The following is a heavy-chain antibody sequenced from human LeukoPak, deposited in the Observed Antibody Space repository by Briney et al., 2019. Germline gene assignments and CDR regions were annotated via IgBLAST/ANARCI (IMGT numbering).Heavy chain of an antibody. CDR1: GGSFSGYH. CDR3: SRGHGAARFVTIEFDY. Sequence: SETLSLTCAVYGGSFSGYHWSWIRQPPGKGLEWIGEINDRGSTNYNPSLKSRVTTSVDTSKNQLSLKLSSGTTADTAVYYCSRGHGAARFVTIEFDYWGQGARVTVSS. J-gene: IGHJ4*02. CDR2: INDRGST. V-gene: IGHV4-34*01. D-gene: IGHD6-6*01.